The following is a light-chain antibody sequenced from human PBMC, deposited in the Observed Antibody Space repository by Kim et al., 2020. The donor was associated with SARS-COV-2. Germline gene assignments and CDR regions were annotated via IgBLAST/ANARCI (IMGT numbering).Light chain of an antibody. V-gene: IGKV1-39*01. CDR3: QQSYSTPWT. CDR2: IAS. J-gene: IGKJ1*01. CDR1: QSISSY. Sequence: SASVGDRVTITCRASQSISSYLNWYQQKPGKVPKLLIYIASSLQSGVPSRFSGSGSGTDFTLTINSLQPEDFGDYYCQQSYSTPWTFGQGTKVDIK.